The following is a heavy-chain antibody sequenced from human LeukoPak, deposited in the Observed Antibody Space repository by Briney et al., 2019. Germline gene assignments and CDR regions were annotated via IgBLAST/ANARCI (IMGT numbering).Heavy chain of an antibody. V-gene: IGHV3-23*01. CDR3: AKVGGYDRYYFDY. J-gene: IGHJ4*02. D-gene: IGHD5-12*01. CDR2: ISGSGGST. Sequence: PGGSLSLSCAVSGFTFRSYAMSWVRQAPGKGLECVSGISGSGGSTHYADSVKGRFTISRDTSKNTLFLQMNSLRAEDTAVYYCAKVGGYDRYYFDYWGQGTLVTVSS. CDR1: GFTFRSYA.